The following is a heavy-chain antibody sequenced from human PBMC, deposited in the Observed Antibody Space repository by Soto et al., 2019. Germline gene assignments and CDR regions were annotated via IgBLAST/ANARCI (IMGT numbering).Heavy chain of an antibody. D-gene: IGHD3-10*01. V-gene: IGHV3-11*01. Sequence: QVQLVESGGGLVKPGGSLRLSCAASGFTFSDYYMSWIRQAPGTGLVWVSYISSRDNTVYYADSVKGRFTISRDNAKNSLYLQMNSLRAEDTAVYYCARDALFSRSGKLDAFDIWGQGTRVTVSS. J-gene: IGHJ3*02. CDR2: ISSRDNTV. CDR1: GFTFSDYY. CDR3: ARDALFSRSGKLDAFDI.